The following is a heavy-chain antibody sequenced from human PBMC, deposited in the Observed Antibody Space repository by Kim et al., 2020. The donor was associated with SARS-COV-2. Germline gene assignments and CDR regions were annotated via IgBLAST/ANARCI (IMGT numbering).Heavy chain of an antibody. V-gene: IGHV3-72*01. CDR1: GFTFSDHY. J-gene: IGHJ6*02. Sequence: GGSLRLSCADSGFTFSDHYMDWVRQAPGKGLEWVGRTRNKANSYTTEYAASVKGRFTISRDDSKNSLYLQMNSLKTEDTAVYYCARAGTHYYYGMDVWGQGTTVTVSS. CDR2: TRNKANSYTT. D-gene: IGHD6-13*01. CDR3: ARAGTHYYYGMDV.